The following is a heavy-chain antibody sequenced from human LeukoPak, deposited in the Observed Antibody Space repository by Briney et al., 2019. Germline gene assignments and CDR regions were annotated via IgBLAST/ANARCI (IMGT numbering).Heavy chain of an antibody. V-gene: IGHV4-34*01. J-gene: IGHJ4*02. D-gene: IGHD5-12*01. CDR3: ARGWVATTGGLDY. CDR2: INHSGST. Sequence: KPSETLSLTCAVYGGSFSGYYWSWIRQPPGKGLEWIGEINHSGSTNYNPSLKSRVTISVDTSKNQFSLKLSSVTAADTAVYYCARGWVATTGGLDYWGQGTLVTVSS. CDR1: GGSFSGYY.